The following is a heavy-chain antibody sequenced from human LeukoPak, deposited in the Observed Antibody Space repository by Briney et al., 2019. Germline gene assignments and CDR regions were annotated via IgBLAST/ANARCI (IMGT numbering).Heavy chain of an antibody. V-gene: IGHV1-18*01. Sequence: GASVKVSCKASGYTFTSYGISWVRQAPGQGLEWMGWISAYNGNTNYAQKLQGRVTMTTDTYTSTAYMELRSLRSDDTAVYYCARDPCSSTSCPNNWSDPWGQGTRVTVSS. CDR1: GYTFTSYG. J-gene: IGHJ5*02. CDR2: ISAYNGNT. CDR3: ARDPCSSTSCPNNWSDP. D-gene: IGHD2-2*01.